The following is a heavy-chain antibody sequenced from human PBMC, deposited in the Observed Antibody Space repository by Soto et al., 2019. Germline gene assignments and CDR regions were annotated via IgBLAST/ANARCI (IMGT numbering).Heavy chain of an antibody. CDR3: AKQTWAGKLVQFHYYYGMDV. D-gene: IGHD6-13*01. V-gene: IGHV3-30*18. J-gene: IGHJ6*02. Sequence: GGSLRLSCAASGFTFSSYGMHWVRQAPGKGLEWVAVISYDGSNKYYADSVKGRFTISRDNSKNTLYLQMNSLRAEDTAVYYCAKQTWAGKLVQFHYYYGMDVWGPGTTVTVSS. CDR2: ISYDGSNK. CDR1: GFTFSSYG.